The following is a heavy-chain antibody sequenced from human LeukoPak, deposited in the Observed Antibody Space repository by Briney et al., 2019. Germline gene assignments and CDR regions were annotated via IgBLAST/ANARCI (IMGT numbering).Heavy chain of an antibody. CDR3: ARDFLSSTYGSVLGTGDWFDP. CDR2: IIPILGIA. V-gene: IGHV1-69*04. D-gene: IGHD3-10*01. Sequence: SVKVSCKASGGTFSSYAISWVRQAPGQGLEWMGRIIPILGIANYAQEFQGRVTITADKSTSTAYMELSSLRSEDTAVYYCARDFLSSTYGSVLGTGDWFDPWGQGTLVTVSS. CDR1: GGTFSSYA. J-gene: IGHJ5*02.